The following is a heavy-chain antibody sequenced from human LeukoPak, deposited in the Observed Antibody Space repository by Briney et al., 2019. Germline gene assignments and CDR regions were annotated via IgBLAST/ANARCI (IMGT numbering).Heavy chain of an antibody. J-gene: IGHJ3*02. CDR2: IKEDGSEK. V-gene: IGHV3-7*01. D-gene: IGHD3-16*01. CDR3: ARGFDGVQAFDI. CDR1: GFTFGIYW. Sequence: GGSLRLSCAASGFTFGIYWMSWVRQAPGKGLEWVANIKEDGSEKYYVDSAKGRFTISRDNAKKSLYLQMNSLRAEDTAVYYCARGFDGVQAFDIWGQGTMVTVSS.